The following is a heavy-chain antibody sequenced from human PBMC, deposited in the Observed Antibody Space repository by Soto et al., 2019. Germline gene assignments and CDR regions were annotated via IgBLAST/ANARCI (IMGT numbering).Heavy chain of an antibody. CDR1: GFTFSRFG. CDR2: IWYDGSNK. CDR3: FRDEGTAAEGPYYYYAMDV. D-gene: IGHD6-13*01. J-gene: IGHJ6*02. Sequence: PGGSLRLSCAASGFTFSRFGIHWVRQAPGKGLEWVAVIWYDGSNKYYADSVKGRFTISRDNSKNMVYLQMNSLRAEDTAICSCFRDEGTAAEGPYYYYAMDVWGQGTTVTVSS. V-gene: IGHV3-33*03.